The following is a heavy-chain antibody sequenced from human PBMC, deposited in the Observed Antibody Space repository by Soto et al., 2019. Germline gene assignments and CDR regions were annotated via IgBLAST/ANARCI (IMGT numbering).Heavy chain of an antibody. V-gene: IGHV3-48*01. J-gene: IGHJ4*02. Sequence: WGCLRLSCAASWVNFGSFSMNRVRQETGKGLEWVSYISSSSSTIYYADSVKGRFTISRDNAKNSLYLQMNSLRAEDTAVYFCARQPLAQYSSGWSDYWGQGTLVTVSS. D-gene: IGHD6-19*01. CDR1: WVNFGSFS. CDR2: ISSSSSTI. CDR3: ARQPLAQYSSGWSDY.